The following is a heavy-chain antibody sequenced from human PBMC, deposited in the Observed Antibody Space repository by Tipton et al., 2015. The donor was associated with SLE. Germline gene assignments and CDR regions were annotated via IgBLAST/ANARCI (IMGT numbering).Heavy chain of an antibody. V-gene: IGHV4-31*03. J-gene: IGHJ4*02. D-gene: IGHD2-8*02. CDR2: ISYSGST. CDR3: ARDVGGYNTGWFPYYFDY. Sequence: TLSLTCIVSGDSISSSSYYWSWIRQYPGKGLEWIGHISYSGSTNYNSSLKSRLTISVDTSKNQFSLKLSSVTAADTAVYYCARDVGGYNTGWFPYYFDYWGQGTLVTVSS. CDR1: GDSISSSSYY.